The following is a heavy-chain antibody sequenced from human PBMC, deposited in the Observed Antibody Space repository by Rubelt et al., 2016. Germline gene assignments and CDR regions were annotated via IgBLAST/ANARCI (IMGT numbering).Heavy chain of an antibody. CDR3: ARDAPGAAASTDY. Sequence: EVQLVESGGGLVQPGGSLRLSCAASGFTFSSYWMSWVRQAPGKGLEWVANIKQDGSEQYYVDSVKGRFTISRDNSKNTLYLQMNSLRGEDTAVYYCARDAPGAAASTDYWGQGTLVTVSS. CDR2: IKQDGSEQ. V-gene: IGHV3-7*01. CDR1: GFTFSSYW. D-gene: IGHD2-2*01. J-gene: IGHJ4*02.